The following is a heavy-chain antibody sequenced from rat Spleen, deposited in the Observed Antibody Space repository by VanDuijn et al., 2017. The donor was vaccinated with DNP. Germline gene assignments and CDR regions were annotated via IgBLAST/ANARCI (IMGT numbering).Heavy chain of an antibody. D-gene: IGHD1-3*01. Sequence: QVQMKETGPGLVQTTQTLSVTCTVSGFSLTTYGVHWVRQAPGKGLEWMGIIWGDGSTNYNSALKSRLSISRDTSKSQVFLTMTSLQTDDTAVYYCAVNYGSYGYAMDAWGQGTSVTVSS. CDR1: GFSLTTYG. J-gene: IGHJ4*01. CDR3: AVNYGSYGYAMDA. V-gene: IGHV2-77*01. CDR2: IWGDGST.